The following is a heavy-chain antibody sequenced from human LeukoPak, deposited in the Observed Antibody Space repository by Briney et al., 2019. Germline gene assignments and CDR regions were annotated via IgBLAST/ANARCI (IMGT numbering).Heavy chain of an antibody. D-gene: IGHD6-19*01. CDR3: ARDRAVAGTGDFDY. CDR2: ISGSGGST. V-gene: IGHV3-23*01. Sequence: GGSLRLSCAASGFTFSSYWMSWVRQAPGKGLEWVSAISGSGGSTYYADSVKGRFTISRDNSKNTLYLQMNSLRAEDTAVYYCARDRAVAGTGDFDYWGQGTLVTVSS. CDR1: GFTFSSYW. J-gene: IGHJ4*02.